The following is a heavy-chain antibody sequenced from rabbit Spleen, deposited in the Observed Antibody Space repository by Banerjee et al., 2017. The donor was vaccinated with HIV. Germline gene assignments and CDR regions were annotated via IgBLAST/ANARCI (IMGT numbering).Heavy chain of an antibody. CDR1: GFDLSTYYY. CDR3: ARPATSYSYAMDL. Sequence: QSLQESGGGLFQPGGSLALTCKASGFDLSTYYYMCWVRQAPGKGLEWIGCIYTGSGSTYYASWAKGRFTISKTSSTTVTLQMTSLTVADTATYFCARPATSYSYAMDLWGPGTLVTVS. CDR2: IYTGSGST. J-gene: IGHJ6*01. V-gene: IGHV1S40*01. D-gene: IGHD1-1*01.